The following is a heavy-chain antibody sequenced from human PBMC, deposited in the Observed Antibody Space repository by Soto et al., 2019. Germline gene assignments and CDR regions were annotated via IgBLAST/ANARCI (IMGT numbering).Heavy chain of an antibody. J-gene: IGHJ6*02. CDR3: ARESYDSSGYYPGYYYYGMDV. Sequence: VAVIWYDGSNKYYADSVKGRFTISRDNSKNTLYLQMNSLRAEDTAVYYCARESYDSSGYYPGYYYYGMDVWGQGTTVTVSS. D-gene: IGHD3-22*01. V-gene: IGHV3-33*01. CDR2: IWYDGSNK.